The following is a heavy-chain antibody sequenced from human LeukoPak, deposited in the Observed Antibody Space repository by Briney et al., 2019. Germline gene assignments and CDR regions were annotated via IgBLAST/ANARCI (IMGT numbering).Heavy chain of an antibody. CDR1: GYTFTGYY. Sequence: ASVKVSCKASGYTFTGYYIHWVRQAPGQGLEWMGWINPNSGGTKYAQKFQGWVTLTRDTSISTDYMELSDLRSDDTAVYYCARFRGSGWYSFDLWGQGTLVTVSS. V-gene: IGHV1-2*04. CDR2: INPNSGGT. J-gene: IGHJ5*02. CDR3: ARFRGSGWYSFDL. D-gene: IGHD6-19*01.